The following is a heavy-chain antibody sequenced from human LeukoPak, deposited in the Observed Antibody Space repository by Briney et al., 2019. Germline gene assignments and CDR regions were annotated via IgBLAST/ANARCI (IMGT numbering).Heavy chain of an antibody. J-gene: IGHJ4*02. CDR2: IGNSLSK. Sequence: GGSLRLSCSASGFYFLDHPILWVRQAPGKGPEWVSGIGNSLSKGYADSVRGRFTISRDNAGNSVYLQMKSLRPEDTALYYCAKEIRRGDSPLDSWGQGTLVTVSS. CDR1: GFYFLDHP. CDR3: AKEIRRGDSPLDS. V-gene: IGHV3-9*01.